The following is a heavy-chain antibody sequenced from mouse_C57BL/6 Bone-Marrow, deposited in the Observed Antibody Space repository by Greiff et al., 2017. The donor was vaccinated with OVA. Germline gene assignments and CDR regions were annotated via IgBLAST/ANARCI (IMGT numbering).Heavy chain of an antibody. Sequence: VKLMESGPGLVAPSQSLSITCTVSGFSLTSYAISWVRQPPGKGLEWLGVIWTGGGTNYNSALKSRLSISEDNSKSQVFLKMNSLQTDDTARYYCARKRGSSYYAMDYWGQGTSVTVAS. V-gene: IGHV2-9-1*01. CDR1: GFSLTSYA. J-gene: IGHJ4*01. D-gene: IGHD1-1*01. CDR3: ARKRGSSYYAMDY. CDR2: IWTGGGT.